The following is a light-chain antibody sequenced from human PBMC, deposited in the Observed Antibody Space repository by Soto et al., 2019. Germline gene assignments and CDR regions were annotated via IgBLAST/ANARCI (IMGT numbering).Light chain of an antibody. Sequence: QSVLTQPPSMSAAPGQRVTISCSGASSNMGINYVSWFQQFPGTAPKLLIYDNYYRPSGIPDRFSGSKSGTSATLGITGLQTGDEADYYCATWNRDMNVVFGGGTKLTVL. V-gene: IGLV1-51*01. J-gene: IGLJ3*02. CDR3: ATWNRDMNVV. CDR2: DNY. CDR1: SSNMGINY.